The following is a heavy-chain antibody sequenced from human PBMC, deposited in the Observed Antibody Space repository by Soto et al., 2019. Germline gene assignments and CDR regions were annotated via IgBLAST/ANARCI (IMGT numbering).Heavy chain of an antibody. CDR2: INHSGST. D-gene: IGHD3-9*01. Sequence: PSETLSLTCAVYGGSFSGYYWSWIRQPPGKGLEWIGEINHSGSTNYNPSLKSRVTISVDTSKNQFSLKLSSVTAEDTAVYYCAKGGATYGLLTHDYWGQGTLVTVSS. V-gene: IGHV4-34*01. CDR3: AKGGATYGLLTHDY. CDR1: GGSFSGYY. J-gene: IGHJ4*02.